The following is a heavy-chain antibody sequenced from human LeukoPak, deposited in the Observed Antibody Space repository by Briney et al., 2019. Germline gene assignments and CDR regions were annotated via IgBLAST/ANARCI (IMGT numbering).Heavy chain of an antibody. CDR1: GFTFSSYG. V-gene: IGHV3-30*18. Sequence: GRSLRLSCAASGFTFSSYGMHWVRQAPGKGLEWVAVISYDGSNKYYADSVKGRFTISRDNSKNTLYLQMNSLRAEDTAVYYCAKDYGSGSYHYYYMDVWGKGTTVTVSS. CDR3: AKDYGSGSYHYYYMDV. D-gene: IGHD3-10*01. CDR2: ISYDGSNK. J-gene: IGHJ6*03.